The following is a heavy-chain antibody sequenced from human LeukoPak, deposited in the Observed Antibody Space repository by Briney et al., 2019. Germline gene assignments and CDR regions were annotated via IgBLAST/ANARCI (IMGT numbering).Heavy chain of an antibody. CDR3: ARLNLSNYADY. D-gene: IGHD4-11*01. Sequence: GESLKISFKGSGYSFTSYWIGWVRQMPGKGLEWMGFIYPGDSDTTYSPSFQVQVTISADKSISTAYLQWSSLKASDTAMYYRARLNLSNYADYWGQGTLVTVSS. CDR2: IYPGDSDT. CDR1: GYSFTSYW. V-gene: IGHV5-51*01. J-gene: IGHJ4*02.